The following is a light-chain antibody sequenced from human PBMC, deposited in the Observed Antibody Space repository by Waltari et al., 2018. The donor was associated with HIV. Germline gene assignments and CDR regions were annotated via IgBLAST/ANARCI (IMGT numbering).Light chain of an antibody. J-gene: IGLJ2*01. V-gene: IGLV2-14*03. CDR3: SSYSGGISSSVI. CDR1: SSDIGGYNY. CDR2: SVG. Sequence: QSALTQPASASGSPGQSITISCTGTSSDIGGYNYVSWYQQYPDKAPQLIIFSVGERPSGVSDRFSGSKSGNTASLTISGLQAEDEAHYYCSSYSGGISSSVIFGGGTKLTVL.